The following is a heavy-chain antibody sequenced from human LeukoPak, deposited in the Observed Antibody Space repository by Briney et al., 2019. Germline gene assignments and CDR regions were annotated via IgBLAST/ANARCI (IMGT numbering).Heavy chain of an antibody. D-gene: IGHD6-19*01. CDR2: IYSGGST. J-gene: IGHJ3*02. Sequence: PGGSLRLSCAASGFTVSSNYMSWVRQAPGKGLEWVSVIYSGGSTYYADSVKGRFTISRDNSKNTLYLQMNSLRAEDTAVYYCARYSSGWYRDAFDIWGQGTMVTVSS. CDR3: ARYSSGWYRDAFDI. V-gene: IGHV3-66*01. CDR1: GFTVSSNY.